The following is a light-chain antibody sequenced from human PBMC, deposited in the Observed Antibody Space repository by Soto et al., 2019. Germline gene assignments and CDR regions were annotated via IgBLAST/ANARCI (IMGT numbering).Light chain of an antibody. Sequence: DMPMTQSPTTLSASVGDRVTITCRASQNIRSWLAWYQQKPGKAPKVLIYDASTLESGVPSRFSGSGFGTKFTLTISSLQPDDFATYYCQHYNGYFGQGTKLEIK. V-gene: IGKV1-5*01. CDR3: QHYNGY. J-gene: IGKJ2*01. CDR2: DAS. CDR1: QNIRSW.